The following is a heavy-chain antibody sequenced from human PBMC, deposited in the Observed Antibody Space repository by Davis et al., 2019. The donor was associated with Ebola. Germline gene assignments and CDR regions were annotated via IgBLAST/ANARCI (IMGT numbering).Heavy chain of an antibody. J-gene: IGHJ4*02. CDR3: ARAGRYVSGSFSDY. D-gene: IGHD3-10*01. Sequence: ASVKVSCKASGYSFTNYGISWVRQAPGQGLEWMGWISSYNGNSYSAQKFQGRVSMTTDTSTTTAYMELRSLRSDDTAMHYCARAGRYVSGSFSDYWGQGTLVTVSS. CDR2: ISSYNGNS. CDR1: GYSFTNYG. V-gene: IGHV1-18*04.